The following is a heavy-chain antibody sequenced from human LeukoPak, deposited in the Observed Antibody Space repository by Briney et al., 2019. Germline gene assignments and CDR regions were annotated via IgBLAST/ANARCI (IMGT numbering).Heavy chain of an antibody. CDR1: GYSFAGYY. CDR3: ARDRAGKMVTHLIDY. CDR2: INPDSGAT. J-gene: IGHJ4*02. V-gene: IGHV1-2*02. D-gene: IGHD2-21*02. Sequence: ASVKVSCKASGYSFAGYYMHWVRQAPGQGLEWMGWINPDSGATYYAQNFQGRATMTRDTSISTGYMELSRLRSDDTAVYYCARDRAGKMVTHLIDYWGQGTLVTVSS.